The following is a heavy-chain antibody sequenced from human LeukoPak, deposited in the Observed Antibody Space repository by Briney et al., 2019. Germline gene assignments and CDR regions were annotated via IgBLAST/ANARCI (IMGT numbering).Heavy chain of an antibody. J-gene: IGHJ4*02. CDR2: MNPNSLNT. Sequence: ASVKVSCKASGYPFTSYDINWVRQATGQGLEWMGWMNPNSLNTGYAQQFQDRVTITRNTSMNTVYMELTSLRSGDTAVYYCARAVRIVGANPQLGPFEYYFDYWGQGTLVTVSS. CDR1: GYPFTSYD. V-gene: IGHV1-8*03. CDR3: ARAVRIVGANPQLGPFEYYFDY. D-gene: IGHD1-26*01.